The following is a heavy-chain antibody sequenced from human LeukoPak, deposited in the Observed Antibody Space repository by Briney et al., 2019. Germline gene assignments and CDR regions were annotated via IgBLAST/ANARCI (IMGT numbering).Heavy chain of an antibody. D-gene: IGHD4-11*01. CDR2: IKQDGSEK. CDR3: ARVEETLTTAAIIRKYYYYYYYMDV. J-gene: IGHJ6*03. CDR1: GFTFSSYA. V-gene: IGHV3-7*01. Sequence: GGSLRLSCAASGFTFSSYAMHWVRQAPGKGLEWVANIKQDGSEKYYVDSVKGRFTISRDNAKNSLYLQMNSLRAEDTAVYYCARVEETLTTAAIIRKYYYYYYYMDVWGKGTTVTVSS.